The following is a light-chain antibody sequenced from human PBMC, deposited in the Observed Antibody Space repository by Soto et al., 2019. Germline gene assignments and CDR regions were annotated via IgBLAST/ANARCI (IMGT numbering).Light chain of an antibody. V-gene: IGLV2-14*01. CDR3: SSYTARSTLV. CDR2: EVS. CDR1: SSDVGGYNF. Sequence: QSALTQPASVSGSPGQSITISCTGTSSDVGGYNFVSWYQQHPGKAPKLMIYEVSNRPSGVSNRFSGSKSGSTASLTISGLQAEDEADYHCSSYTARSTLVFGGGTKVTVL. J-gene: IGLJ3*02.